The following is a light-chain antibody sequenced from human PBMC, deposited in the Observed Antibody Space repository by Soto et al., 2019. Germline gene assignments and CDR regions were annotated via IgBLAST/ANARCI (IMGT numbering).Light chain of an antibody. CDR3: QQSSSTPIT. Sequence: DIQMTQSPSSLSASVGDRVTITCRASQSISSYLNWYQQKPGKAPKLLIYAASNLQSGVPSRFSGSGSGTDFTLAINSLQPEDFATYYCQQSSSTPITFGQGTRLEI. V-gene: IGKV1-39*01. J-gene: IGKJ5*01. CDR2: AAS. CDR1: QSISSY.